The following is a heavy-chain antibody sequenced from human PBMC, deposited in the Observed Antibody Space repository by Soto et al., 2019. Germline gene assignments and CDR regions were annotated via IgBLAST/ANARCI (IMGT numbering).Heavy chain of an antibody. D-gene: IGHD3-16*01. CDR3: AREGVGGPPSSCCP. J-gene: IGHJ5*02. Sequence: SETLSLTCTVSGVSVNSGTYYWSWIRQPPGKGLEWIGYIYHSGSTKYNTSLKSKATISVDTSKNQFSLKLSSVSAADTAEYKRAREGVGGPPSSCCPWGQGTLVTVPS. CDR1: GVSVNSGTYY. CDR2: IYHSGST. V-gene: IGHV4-61*01.